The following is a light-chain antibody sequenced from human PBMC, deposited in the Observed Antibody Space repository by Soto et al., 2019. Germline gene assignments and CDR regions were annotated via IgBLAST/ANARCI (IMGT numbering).Light chain of an antibody. CDR2: EFN. J-gene: IGLJ2*01. CDR3: SAYAGSNDFVV. V-gene: IGLV2-8*01. CDR1: SSDVGNYNY. Sequence: QSALTQPPSASGSPGQSVTISCTGTSSDVGNYNYVSWYQQHPGKAPKLVIYEFNKRPSGVPDRFSGSKSGNTASLTVSGLQAEDEADYFRSAYAGSNDFVVFGGGTKLTVL.